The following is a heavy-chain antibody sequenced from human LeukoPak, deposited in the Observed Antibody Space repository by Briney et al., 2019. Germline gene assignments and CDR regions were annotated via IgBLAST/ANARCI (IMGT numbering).Heavy chain of an antibody. CDR1: GYTFTSYD. D-gene: IGHD6-13*01. CDR3: ARGSSWYYGPAWFDP. Sequence: ASVKASCKASGYTFTSYDINWVRQATGQGLEWMGWMNPNSGNTGYAQKFQGRVTMTRNTSISTAYMELSSLRSEDTAVYYCARGSSWYYGPAWFDPWGQGTLVTVSS. V-gene: IGHV1-8*01. J-gene: IGHJ5*02. CDR2: MNPNSGNT.